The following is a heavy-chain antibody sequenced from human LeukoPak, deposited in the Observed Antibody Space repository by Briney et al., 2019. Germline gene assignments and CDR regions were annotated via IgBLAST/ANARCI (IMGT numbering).Heavy chain of an antibody. J-gene: IGHJ4*02. V-gene: IGHV3-13*01. CDR2: IDTSGDT. CDR3: AREYSGSYYYFDY. CDR1: GFTFSRYG. Sequence: RTGGSLRLSCAASGFTFSRYGMHWVRQATGKGLEWVSAIDTSGDTYYPGSVKGRFTISRENAKNSLYLQMNSLRAEDTAVYYCAREYSGSYYYFDYWGQGTLVTVSS. D-gene: IGHD1-26*01.